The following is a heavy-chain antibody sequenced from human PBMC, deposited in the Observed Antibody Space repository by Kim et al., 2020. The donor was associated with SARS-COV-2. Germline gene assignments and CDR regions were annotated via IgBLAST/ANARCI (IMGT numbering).Heavy chain of an antibody. CDR1: GYTFTSYA. CDR2: INAGNGNT. D-gene: IGHD5-18*01. V-gene: IGHV1-3*01. Sequence: ASVKVSCKASGYTFTSYAMHWVRQAPGQRLEWMGWINAGNGNTKYSQKFQGRVTITRDTSASTAYMELSSLRSEDTAVYYCARVGAGDTAMAETSPRAYYFDYWGQGTLVTVSS. CDR3: ARVGAGDTAMAETSPRAYYFDY. J-gene: IGHJ4*02.